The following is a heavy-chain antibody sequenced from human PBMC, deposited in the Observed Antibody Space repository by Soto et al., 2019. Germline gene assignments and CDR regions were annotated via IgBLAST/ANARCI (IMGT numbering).Heavy chain of an antibody. J-gene: IGHJ4*02. Sequence: PGGSLRLSCAASGFTFSSYGMHWVRQAPGKGLEWVAVIWYDGSNKYYADSVKGRFTISRDNSKNTLYLQMNSLRAEDTAVYYCAREKTYSGSTVYYFDYWGQGTLVTVSS. CDR1: GFTFSSYG. CDR2: IWYDGSNK. CDR3: AREKTYSGSTVYYFDY. V-gene: IGHV3-33*01. D-gene: IGHD1-26*01.